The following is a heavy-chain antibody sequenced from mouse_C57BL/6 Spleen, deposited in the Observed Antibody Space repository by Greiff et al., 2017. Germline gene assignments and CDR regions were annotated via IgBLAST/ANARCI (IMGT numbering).Heavy chain of an antibody. Sequence: VKLQQSGAELVRPGASVTLSCKASGYTFTDYEMHWVKQTPVHGLEWIGAIDPETGGTAYNQKFKGKAILTADKSSSTAYMELRSLTSEDSAVYYCTRKGGKTTASSYGGFAYWGQGTLVTVSA. CDR1: GYTFTDYE. D-gene: IGHD1-2*01. CDR2: IDPETGGT. CDR3: TRKGGKTTASSYGGFAY. J-gene: IGHJ3*01. V-gene: IGHV1-15*01.